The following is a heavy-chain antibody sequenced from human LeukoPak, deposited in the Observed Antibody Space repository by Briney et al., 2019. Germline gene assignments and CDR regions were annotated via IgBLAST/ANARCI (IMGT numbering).Heavy chain of an antibody. V-gene: IGHV3-30*03. CDR1: EFTFSSYA. D-gene: IGHD3-10*01. CDR3: ARDLYYYGSGNYVPGFPDY. CDR2: VSNDGGDK. J-gene: IGHJ4*02. Sequence: GGSLRLSCAASEFTFSSYAMHWVRQAPGKGLEWVALVSNDGGDKYYADSVRGRFTISRDNSKNTLYLQMNSLRGEDTGVYYCARDLYYYGSGNYVPGFPDYWGQGTLVTVSS.